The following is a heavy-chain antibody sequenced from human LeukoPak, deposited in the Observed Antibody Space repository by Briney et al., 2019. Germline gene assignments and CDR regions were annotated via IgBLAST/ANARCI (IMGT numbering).Heavy chain of an antibody. D-gene: IGHD6-6*01. V-gene: IGHV3-30*02. J-gene: IGHJ4*02. CDR2: IRYDGSNK. CDR1: GFTFSSYS. Sequence: GGSLRLSCTASGFTFSSYSIHWVRQAPGKGLEWVAFIRYDGSNKYYADSVKGRFTISRDNSKNTLYLQMNSLRAEDTAVYYCAKDSALAARVGDYWGQGTLVTVSS. CDR3: AKDSALAARVGDY.